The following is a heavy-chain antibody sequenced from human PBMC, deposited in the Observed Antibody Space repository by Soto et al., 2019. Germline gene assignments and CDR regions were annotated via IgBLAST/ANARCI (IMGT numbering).Heavy chain of an antibody. CDR1: AFTFNNYA. J-gene: IGHJ4*02. D-gene: IGHD2-21*02. CDR2: IGGSGSRI. CDR3: ARRERDCYSAPIDY. Sequence: EVQLLESGGGLAQPGGSLRLSCTASAFTFNNYAMNWVRQAPGKGLEWVSGIGGSGSRINYADSVKGRFTITRDNSKHTVYLQMNCLRGDDTAISFCARRERDCYSAPIDYWGQGTLVAVSS. V-gene: IGHV3-23*01.